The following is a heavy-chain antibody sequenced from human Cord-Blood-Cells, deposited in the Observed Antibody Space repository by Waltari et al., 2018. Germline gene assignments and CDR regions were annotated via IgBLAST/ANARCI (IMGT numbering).Heavy chain of an antibody. CDR3: ARDTTGWFDP. J-gene: IGHJ5*02. CDR2: LSSSSSYI. V-gene: IGHV3-21*01. CDR1: GFTFSSYS. D-gene: IGHD4-17*01. Sequence: EVQLVESGGGLVKPGGSLRLSCAASGFTFSSYSMNWVRQAPGKGLEWVSSLSSSSSYIYYADSVKGRFTSSRDNAKNSLYLQMNSLRAEDTAVYYCARDTTGWFDPWGQGTLVTVSS.